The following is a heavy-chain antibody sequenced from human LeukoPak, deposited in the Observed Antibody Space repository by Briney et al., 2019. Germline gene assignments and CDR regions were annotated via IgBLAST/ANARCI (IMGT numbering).Heavy chain of an antibody. J-gene: IGHJ4*02. D-gene: IGHD5-18*01. CDR3: ARDVPFYSYGYQVSTSFDY. Sequence: SETLSLTCTVSGGSISSYYWSWIRQPAGKGLEWIGRIYTSVSTNYNPSLKRAVTMSVDTSKNQFSLKLSSVTAADTAVYYCARDVPFYSYGYQVSTSFDYWGQGTLVTVSS. CDR2: IYTSVST. CDR1: GGSISSYY. V-gene: IGHV4-4*07.